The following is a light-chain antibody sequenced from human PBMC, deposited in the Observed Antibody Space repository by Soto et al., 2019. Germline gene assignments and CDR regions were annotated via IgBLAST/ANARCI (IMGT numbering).Light chain of an antibody. V-gene: IGLV2-14*03. J-gene: IGLJ1*01. CDR2: DVS. CDR3: GSYTSSSTLEV. CDR1: SSDIGGYNY. Sequence: QSALTQPASVSGSPGQSITISCTVTSSDIGGYNYVSWYQQHPGKAPKLMIYDVSNRPSGVSNRFSGSKSGNTASLTISGLQAEDEADYYCGSYTSSSTLEVFGTGTKVTVL.